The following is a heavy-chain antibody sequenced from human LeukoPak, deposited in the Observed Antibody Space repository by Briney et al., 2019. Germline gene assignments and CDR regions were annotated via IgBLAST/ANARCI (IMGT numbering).Heavy chain of an antibody. Sequence: GGSLRLSCAASGFTFSSYAMRWVRQAQGKGREWDSAISGRGGSTYYGDSVKGGITISRDNSTNTLYLQMNSLTAEDTAVYYCAKGAIAVAGYYFDYWGQGTLVTVSS. CDR2: ISGRGGST. V-gene: IGHV3-23*01. D-gene: IGHD6-19*01. CDR1: GFTFSSYA. J-gene: IGHJ4*02. CDR3: AKGAIAVAGYYFDY.